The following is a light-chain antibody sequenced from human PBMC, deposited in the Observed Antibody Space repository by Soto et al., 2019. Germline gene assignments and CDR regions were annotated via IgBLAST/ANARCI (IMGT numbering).Light chain of an antibody. V-gene: IGKV1-5*01. CDR2: DAS. J-gene: IGKJ5*01. CDR1: QSFSSC. CDR3: QQYNSYSIT. Sequence: DIKMTQTPYSKTGSVGDRVNSTGRGRQSFSSCLAWYQQKPGKAPKLLIYDASSLESGVPSRFSGSGSGTEFTLTISSLQPDDFATYYCQQYNSYSITFGQGTRLEIK.